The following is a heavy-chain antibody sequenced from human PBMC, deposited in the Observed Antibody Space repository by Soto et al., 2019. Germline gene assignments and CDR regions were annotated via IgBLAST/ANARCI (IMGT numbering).Heavy chain of an antibody. CDR2: INHSGST. D-gene: IGHD5-18*01. J-gene: IGHJ6*03. V-gene: IGHV4-34*01. CDR3: ARDIQLVGIYYYYYYMDV. CDR1: GGSFSGYY. Sequence: SETLSLTCAVYGGSFSGYYWSWIRQPPGKGLEWIGEINHSGSTNYNPSLKSRVTISVDTSKNQFSLKLSSVTAADTAVYYCARDIQLVGIYYYYYYMDVWGKGTTVTVSS.